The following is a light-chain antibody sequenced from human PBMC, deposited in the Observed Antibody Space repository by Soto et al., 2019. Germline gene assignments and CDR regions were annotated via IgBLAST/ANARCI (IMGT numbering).Light chain of an antibody. V-gene: IGKV1-33*01. Sequence: DIQMTQSPSSLSASVGDRVTTTCQASQDITNYLNWYQQKPGRAPRLLLYDASSLETGVPSRFSGSGSGTDFTLTISSLQPEDVATDYCQHYDHLAITFGQGTRLEIK. J-gene: IGKJ5*01. CDR3: QHYDHLAIT. CDR2: DAS. CDR1: QDITNY.